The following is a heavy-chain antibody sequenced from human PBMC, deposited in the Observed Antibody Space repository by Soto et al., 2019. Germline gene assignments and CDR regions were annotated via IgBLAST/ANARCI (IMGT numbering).Heavy chain of an antibody. CDR1: GFNCGDYG. D-gene: IGHD6-6*01. Sequence: WSLRLCCIASGFNCGDYGVSWGRQAPGKGLEYIGLIRNKGYGGTTEYAASVKGRFTISRDDSKSTVYLQMNSLKTEDTAVYYCTRFQAARFEFWGQGTLVTVSS. CDR3: TRFQAARFEF. V-gene: IGHV3-49*04. J-gene: IGHJ4*02. CDR2: IRNKGYGGTT.